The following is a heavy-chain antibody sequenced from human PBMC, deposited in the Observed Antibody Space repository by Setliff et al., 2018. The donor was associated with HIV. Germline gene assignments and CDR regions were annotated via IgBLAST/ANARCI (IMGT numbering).Heavy chain of an antibody. CDR1: GGFISTYY. CDR3: ARRRPPPSGMYSSHYMDV. V-gene: IGHV4-59*08. CDR2: VSYSGST. Sequence: PSETLSLTCTVSGGFISTYYWTWIRQSPGKGPEWIGHVSYSGSTNYNPSLKSRVTISVDTSKNHFSLNLNSVTAADTAIYYCARRRPPPSGMYSSHYMDVWGKGTAVTVSS. J-gene: IGHJ6*03. D-gene: IGHD1-26*01.